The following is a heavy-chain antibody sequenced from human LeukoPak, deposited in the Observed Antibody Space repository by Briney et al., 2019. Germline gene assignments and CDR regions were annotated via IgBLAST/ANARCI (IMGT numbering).Heavy chain of an antibody. CDR3: ARDGGWLQTQNHYYYHGMDV. CDR1: GGTFSTYA. D-gene: IGHD5-24*01. J-gene: IGHJ6*02. CDR2: ILPIFDMA. V-gene: IGHV1-69*04. Sequence: SVKVSCKASGGTFSTYAITWVRQAPGQGLGWMGRILPIFDMANYAQKFQGRVTITADKSTRTAYMELSSLRSDDTAVYYCARDGGWLQTQNHYYYHGMDVWGQGTTVTVSS.